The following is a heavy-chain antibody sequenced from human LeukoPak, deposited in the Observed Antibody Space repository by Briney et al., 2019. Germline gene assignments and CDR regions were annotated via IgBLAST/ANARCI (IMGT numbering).Heavy chain of an antibody. J-gene: IGHJ4*02. CDR2: ISAYNGNT. V-gene: IGHV1-18*01. CDR3: ARDIRGRLRYFDWLPPFDY. D-gene: IGHD3-9*01. CDR1: GYTFTSYG. Sequence: ASVKVSCKASGYTFTSYGISRVRQAPGQGLEWMGWISAYNGNTNYAQKLQGRVTMTTDTSTSTAYMELRSLRSDDTAVYYCARDIRGRLRYFDWLPPFDYWGQGTLATVSS.